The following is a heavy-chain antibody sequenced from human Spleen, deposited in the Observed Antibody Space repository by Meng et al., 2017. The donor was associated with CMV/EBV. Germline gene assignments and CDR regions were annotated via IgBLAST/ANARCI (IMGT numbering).Heavy chain of an antibody. V-gene: IGHV3-11*01. Sequence: AASGFTFSAYYISWIRQAPGKGLEWISYISSSGSTIYYADSVKGRFTVSRDNAKKLLNLQMNSLRAEDTAVYYCARDRYYGSGTYYYWGQGTLVTVSS. CDR3: ARDRYYGSGTYYY. D-gene: IGHD3-10*01. CDR2: ISSSGSTI. CDR1: GFTFSAYY. J-gene: IGHJ4*02.